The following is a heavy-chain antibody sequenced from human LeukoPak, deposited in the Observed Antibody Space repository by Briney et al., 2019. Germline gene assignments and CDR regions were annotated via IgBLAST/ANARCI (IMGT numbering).Heavy chain of an antibody. J-gene: IGHJ3*02. CDR3: ARDYYGSGSYSAFDI. Sequence: GGSLRLSCTASGFTFSSYAMNWVRQAPGKGLEWVSGIGAGGTFTYYADSVKGRFTISRDNSKNTLYLQMSSLRAEDTAVYYCARDYYGSGSYSAFDIWGQGTMVTVSS. CDR2: IGAGGTFT. D-gene: IGHD3-10*01. V-gene: IGHV3-23*01. CDR1: GFTFSSYA.